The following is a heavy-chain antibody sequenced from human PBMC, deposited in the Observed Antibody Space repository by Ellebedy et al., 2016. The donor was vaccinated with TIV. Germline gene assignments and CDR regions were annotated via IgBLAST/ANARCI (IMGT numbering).Heavy chain of an antibody. CDR1: GGSISSGGYY. J-gene: IGHJ4*02. CDR2: IYYSGST. D-gene: IGHD3-22*01. CDR3: ARVDRTNYYDSSGYYNY. Sequence: MPSETLSLTCTVSGGSISSGGYYWSWISQHPGKGLEWIGYIYYSGSTYYNPSLKSRVTISVDTSKNQFSLKLSSVTAADTAVYYCARVDRTNYYDSSGYYNYWGQGTLVTVSS. V-gene: IGHV4-31*03.